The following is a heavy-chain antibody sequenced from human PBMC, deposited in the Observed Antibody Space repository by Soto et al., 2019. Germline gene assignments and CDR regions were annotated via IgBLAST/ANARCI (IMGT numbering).Heavy chain of an antibody. J-gene: IGHJ4*02. Sequence: GGSLRLSCPASGFTFSSYAMSWVRQAPGKGLEWVSAISGSGGSTYYADSVKGRFTISRDNSKNTLYLQMNSLRAEDTAVYYCAKDPYCSSTSCYLVPDYWGQGTLVTVSS. CDR2: ISGSGGST. CDR3: AKDPYCSSTSCYLVPDY. V-gene: IGHV3-23*01. D-gene: IGHD2-2*01. CDR1: GFTFSSYA.